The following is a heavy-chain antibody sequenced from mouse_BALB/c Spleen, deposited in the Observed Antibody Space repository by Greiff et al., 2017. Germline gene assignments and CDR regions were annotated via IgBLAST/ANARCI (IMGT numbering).Heavy chain of an antibody. CDR2: IYPYNGGT. CDR3: ARSGSYYYGSSFYFDY. Sequence: VQLQQSGPELVKPGASVKISCKASGYPFTDYNMHWVKQSHGKSLEWIGYIYPYNGGTGYNQKFKSKATLTVDNSSSTAYMELRSLTSEDSAVYYCARSGSYYYGSSFYFDYWGQGTTLTVSS. V-gene: IGHV1S29*02. D-gene: IGHD1-1*01. J-gene: IGHJ2*01. CDR1: GYPFTDYN.